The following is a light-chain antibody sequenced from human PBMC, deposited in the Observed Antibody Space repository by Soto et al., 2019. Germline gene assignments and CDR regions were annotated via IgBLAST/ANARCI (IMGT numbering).Light chain of an antibody. V-gene: IGLV2-23*02. CDR1: SSDVGSDNL. CDR2: EVN. Sequence: QAVVTQPASVSGSPGQSITISCTGTSSDVGSDNLVSWYQQHPGKAPKFIIYEVNQRPAGVSYRFSGSKSGNTAYLTISGLQAEDEADYYCCSYAGSITYVFGTGTKLTVL. CDR3: CSYAGSITYV. J-gene: IGLJ1*01.